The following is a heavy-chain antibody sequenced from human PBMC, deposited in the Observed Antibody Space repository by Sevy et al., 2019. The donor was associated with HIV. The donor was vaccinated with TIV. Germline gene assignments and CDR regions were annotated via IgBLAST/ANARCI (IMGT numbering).Heavy chain of an antibody. D-gene: IGHD1-26*01. Sequence: GGSLRLSCAASGFILGTDTMGWVHQATGKGLEWVAGISANVDITYYAAAVKGRFTISRDNSRTTLSLQMNSLRDEGTAIYYCAKDRRLVVAGSYKFDSWGQGVLVTVSS. V-gene: IGHV3-23*01. J-gene: IGHJ5*01. CDR2: ISANVDIT. CDR3: AKDRRLVVAGSYKFDS. CDR1: GFILGTDT.